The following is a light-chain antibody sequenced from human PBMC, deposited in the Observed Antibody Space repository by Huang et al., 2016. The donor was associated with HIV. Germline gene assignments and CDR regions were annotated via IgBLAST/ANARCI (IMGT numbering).Light chain of an antibody. J-gene: IGKJ2*01. CDR1: QNINTW. CDR2: RAS. CDR3: QQYNTYLYT. Sequence: DIQMTQSSSTLSASVGDRVNITCRASQNINTWLAWYQQKPGKAPNLLIYRASSLQIGVPSRVTGSGSGTEFTLTITSLQPDDLGTYYCQQYNTYLYTFGQGTKLEI. V-gene: IGKV1-5*03.